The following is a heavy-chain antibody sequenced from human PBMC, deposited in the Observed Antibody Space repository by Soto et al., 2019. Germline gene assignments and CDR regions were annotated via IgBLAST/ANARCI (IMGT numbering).Heavy chain of an antibody. D-gene: IGHD5-18*01. CDR2: IFYSGST. V-gene: IGHV4-59*01. CDR3: AKDSGYNYGYFRWFDP. Sequence: SETLSLTCTVSDGSISNYDWSWIGQPPGRGLEWIGHIFYSGSTNYNPALKSRVTISVDTSKSQFSLKLSSVTAADTAVYYCAKDSGYNYGYFRWFDPWGQGTLVTVPQ. J-gene: IGHJ5*02. CDR1: DGSISNYD.